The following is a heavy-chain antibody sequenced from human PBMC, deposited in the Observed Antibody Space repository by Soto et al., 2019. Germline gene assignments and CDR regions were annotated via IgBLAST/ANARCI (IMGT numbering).Heavy chain of an antibody. J-gene: IGHJ6*02. CDR1: GYTFTDHG. V-gene: IGHV1-18*01. D-gene: IGHD6-6*01. Sequence: GASVKVSCKTSGYTFTDHGLSWVRQAPGQGLEWLGWVSPYNGNTKYAQKFQGRVTMTTDTYTRTPYMELRSLRPDDTAVYYCARVIAARPDYGMDVWGQGTTVTVSS. CDR3: ARVIAARPDYGMDV. CDR2: VSPYNGNT.